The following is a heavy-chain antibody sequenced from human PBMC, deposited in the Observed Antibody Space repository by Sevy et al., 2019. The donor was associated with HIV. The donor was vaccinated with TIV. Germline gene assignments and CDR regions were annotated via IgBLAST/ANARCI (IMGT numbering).Heavy chain of an antibody. V-gene: IGHV3-49*03. D-gene: IGHD5-12*01. CDR3: ARGLATADTPEYYFDS. J-gene: IGHJ4*02. CDR2: ITRNSYEAYGGTT. CDR1: GFTFDDYA. Sequence: QLGGSLRLSCTTSGFTFDDYAMSWFRQAPGKGLEWVAFITRNSYEAYGGTTHYAASVKGRFTISRDDSKSIAYLQMNSLKSEDTAVYYCARGLATADTPEYYFDSWGQGTLVTVSS.